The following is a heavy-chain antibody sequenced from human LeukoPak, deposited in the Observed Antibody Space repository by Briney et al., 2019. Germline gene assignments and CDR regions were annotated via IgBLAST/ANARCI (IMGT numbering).Heavy chain of an antibody. CDR1: GLTFSSYW. D-gene: IGHD6-13*01. CDR3: ASIGYSSSWADYFDY. CDR2: IKQDGSEK. V-gene: IGHV3-7*01. J-gene: IGHJ4*02. Sequence: GGSLRLSCAASGLTFSSYWMSWVRQAPGKGLEWVANIKQDGSEKYYVDSVKGRFTISRDNAKNSLYLQMNSLRAEDTAVYYCASIGYSSSWADYFDYWGQGTLVTVSS.